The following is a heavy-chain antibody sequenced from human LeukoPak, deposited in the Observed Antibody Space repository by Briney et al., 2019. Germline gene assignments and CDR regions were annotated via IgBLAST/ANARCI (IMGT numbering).Heavy chain of an antibody. CDR1: GGTFSSYA. J-gene: IGHJ2*01. CDR2: IIPIIGIT. D-gene: IGHD3-16*01. Sequence: SVKVSCKASGGTFSSYAISWVRPAPGQGLEWMGRIIPIIGITNYAQKFQGRVTITADKSTSTAYVELSSLRSDDTAVYYCASRVLGVGQDWYFDLWGRGTLVTVSS. CDR3: ASRVLGVGQDWYFDL. V-gene: IGHV1-69*04.